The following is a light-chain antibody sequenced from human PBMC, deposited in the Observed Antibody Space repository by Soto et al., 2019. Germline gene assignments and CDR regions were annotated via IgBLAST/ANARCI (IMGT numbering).Light chain of an antibody. CDR3: MHALQPPIT. Sequence: IVMNQPPLSLPLTPGERASISCRSGPRLLPDKRKNYMDWYVQKPGQSHELLIYLASNRASRVPDSFSGSGSGTDFTLTISRVEAEDVGVYYCMHALQPPITFGQGTRLEI. CDR2: LAS. V-gene: IGKV2-28*01. CDR1: PRLLPDKRKNY. J-gene: IGKJ5*01.